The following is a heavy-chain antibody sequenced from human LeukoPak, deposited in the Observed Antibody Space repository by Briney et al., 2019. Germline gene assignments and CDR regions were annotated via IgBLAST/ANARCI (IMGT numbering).Heavy chain of an antibody. CDR2: ISSSGSTI. V-gene: IGHV3-11*04. D-gene: IGHD6-13*01. CDR1: GFTFSDYY. CDR3: ARDPRTGYSSSWYALNWFDP. J-gene: IGHJ5*02. Sequence: PGGSLRLSCAASGFTFSDYYMSWIRQAPGKGLEWVSYISSSGSTIYYADSVKGRFTISRDNAKNSLYLQMNSLRAEDTAVYYCARDPRTGYSSSWYALNWFDPWGQGTLVTVSS.